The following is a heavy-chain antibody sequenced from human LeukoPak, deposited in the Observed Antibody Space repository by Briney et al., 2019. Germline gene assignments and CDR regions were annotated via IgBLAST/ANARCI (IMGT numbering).Heavy chain of an antibody. CDR2: INHSGST. CDR1: GGSFSGYY. D-gene: IGHD3-10*01. Sequence: SETLSLTCAVYGGSFSGYYWSWIRQPPGKGLEWIGEINHSGSTNYNPSLKSRVTISVDTSKNQFSLKLSSVTAADTVVYYRARGLSPRINMVRGVRPPFRGVFDYWGQGTLVTVSS. J-gene: IGHJ4*02. V-gene: IGHV4-34*01. CDR3: ARGLSPRINMVRGVRPPFRGVFDY.